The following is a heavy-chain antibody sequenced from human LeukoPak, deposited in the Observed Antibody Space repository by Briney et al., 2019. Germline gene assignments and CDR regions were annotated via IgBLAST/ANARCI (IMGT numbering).Heavy chain of an antibody. CDR2: MSRGGGT. Sequence: SGGSLRLSCAASGFSLTDSFMAWVRQAPGEGLQWVAHMSRGGGTEEAASVKGRFTVSRDTSRNIFYLQMTSLRAEDTAMYYCARGRTLTTIFDYWGQGTLVTVSS. CDR3: ARGRTLTTIFDY. CDR1: GFSLTDSF. J-gene: IGHJ4*02. D-gene: IGHD4-17*01. V-gene: IGHV3-53*01.